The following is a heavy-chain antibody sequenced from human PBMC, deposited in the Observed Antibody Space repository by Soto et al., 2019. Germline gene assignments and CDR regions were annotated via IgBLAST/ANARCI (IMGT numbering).Heavy chain of an antibody. CDR1: GYSFTSHY. CDR3: ARDQSGRGLVWWFDP. D-gene: IGHD1-26*01. V-gene: IGHV1-46*03. CDR2: IYPGGVNV. Sequence: QVQLVQSGAEVKKPGASVKVSCKAIGYSFTSHYMHWVRQAPGQGLEWMGTIYPGGVNVAYAQKFEGKVHRTKHTPKGKVLMGLNSRVSEYPAVYYAARDQSGRGLVWWFDPWGQGTLVTFSS. J-gene: IGHJ5*02.